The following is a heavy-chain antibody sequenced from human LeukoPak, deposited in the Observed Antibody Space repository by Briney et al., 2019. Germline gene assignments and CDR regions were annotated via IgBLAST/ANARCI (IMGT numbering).Heavy chain of an antibody. D-gene: IGHD3-9*01. J-gene: IGHJ4*02. CDR2: IYNRGST. V-gene: IGHV4-31*03. Sequence: PSETLSLTCTVSGGSVSSGGYYWNWIRQHPGKGLEWIGYIYNRGSTYYNPSLKSRITISVDTSKNQFSLKLSSVTAADTAVYFCARDGGNFDVDYWGQGTLVTVSS. CDR1: GGSVSSGGYY. CDR3: ARDGGNFDVDY.